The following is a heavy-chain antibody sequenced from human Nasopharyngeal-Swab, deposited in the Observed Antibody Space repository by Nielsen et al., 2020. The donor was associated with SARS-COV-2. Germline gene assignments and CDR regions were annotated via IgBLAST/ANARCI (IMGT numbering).Heavy chain of an antibody. CDR2: ISSYNGNT. Sequence: ASVKVSCKASGYTFTSYDISWVRQAPGQGLEWMGWISSYNGNTNYAQKLQGRVTMTTDTSTSTAYMELRSLRSDDTAVYYCARVSPNIAVAGTGFDYWGQGTLVTVSS. J-gene: IGHJ4*02. V-gene: IGHV1-18*04. D-gene: IGHD6-13*01. CDR1: GYTFTSYD. CDR3: ARVSPNIAVAGTGFDY.